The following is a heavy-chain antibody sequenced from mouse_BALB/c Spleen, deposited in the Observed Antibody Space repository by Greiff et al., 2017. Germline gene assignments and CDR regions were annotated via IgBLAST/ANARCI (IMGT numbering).Heavy chain of an antibody. Sequence: VQLQQSGAELAKPGASVKMSCKASGYTFTSYWMHWVNQRPGQGLEWIGYINPSTGYTEYNQKFKDKATLTADKSSSTAYMQLSSLTSEDSAVYYCARSYRYELYYYAMDYWGQGTSVTVSS. CDR3: ARSYRYELYYYAMDY. V-gene: IGHV1-7*01. D-gene: IGHD2-14*01. CDR1: GYTFTSYW. J-gene: IGHJ4*01. CDR2: INPSTGYT.